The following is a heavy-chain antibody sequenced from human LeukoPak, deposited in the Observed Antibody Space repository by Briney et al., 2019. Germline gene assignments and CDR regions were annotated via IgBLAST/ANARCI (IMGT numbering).Heavy chain of an antibody. CDR2: INHSGST. D-gene: IGHD3-10*01. CDR1: GGSFSGYY. Sequence: SETLSLTCAVYGGSFSGYYWSWIRQPPGKGLEWIGEINHSGSTNYNPSLKSRVTISVDTSKNQFCLKLSSVTAADTAVYYCARRITMVRGHYGMDVWGKGTTGTVSS. V-gene: IGHV4-34*01. CDR3: ARRITMVRGHYGMDV. J-gene: IGHJ6*04.